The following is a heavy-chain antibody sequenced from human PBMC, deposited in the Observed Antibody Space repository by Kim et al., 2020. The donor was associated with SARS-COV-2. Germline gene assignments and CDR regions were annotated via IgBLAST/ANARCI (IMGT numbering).Heavy chain of an antibody. Sequence: SETLSLTCTVSGYSISSGYYWGWIRQPPGKGLVWIGSIYHSGSTSYNPSLKSRVTISVDTSKNQFSLKLSSVTAADTAVFYCARLVFPSSFWYPSSYYGMDVWGQWPTVTVSS. J-gene: IGHJ6*02. CDR3: ARLVFPSSFWYPSSYYGMDV. CDR2: IYHSGST. D-gene: IGHD6-19*01. CDR1: GYSISSGYY. V-gene: IGHV4-38-2*02.